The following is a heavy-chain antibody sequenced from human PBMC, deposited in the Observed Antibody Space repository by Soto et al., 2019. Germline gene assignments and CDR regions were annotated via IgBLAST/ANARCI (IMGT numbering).Heavy chain of an antibody. V-gene: IGHV3-30*04. CDR3: ALSSSGAVADFFDF. Sequence: QVQVVESGGGVGQPGRSLRLSCAASGFTFSRYAIHWVRQAPGKGLEWVAVISRDGTNKYYVDSVKGRFTICRDNSRNTLYLQMNILRHEDAAVYYCALSSSGAVADFFDFWCQGTLVTVSS. J-gene: IGHJ4*02. CDR1: GFTFSRYA. D-gene: IGHD2-15*01. CDR2: ISRDGTNK.